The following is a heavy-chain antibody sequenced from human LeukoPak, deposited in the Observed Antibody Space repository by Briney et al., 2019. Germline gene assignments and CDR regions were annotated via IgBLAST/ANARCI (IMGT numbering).Heavy chain of an antibody. D-gene: IGHD2-2*01. CDR1: GFTFSSYG. Sequence: PGGSLRLSCAASGFTFSSYGMHWVRQAPGKGLEWVAFIRYDGSNKYYADSVKGGFTISRDNSKNTLYLQMNSLRAEDTAVYYCAKDRQVVPAFYYYYMDVWGKGTTVTVSS. V-gene: IGHV3-30*02. CDR2: IRYDGSNK. J-gene: IGHJ6*03. CDR3: AKDRQVVPAFYYYYMDV.